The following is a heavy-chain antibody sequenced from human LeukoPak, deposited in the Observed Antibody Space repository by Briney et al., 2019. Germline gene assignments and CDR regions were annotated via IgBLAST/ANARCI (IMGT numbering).Heavy chain of an antibody. CDR2: IYTSGST. J-gene: IGHJ5*02. Sequence: SETLSHTCTVSGGSIDTYYWSWIRQPPGKGLEWIGCIYTSGSTVYNPSLKSRVTISADTSKKQFSLKVTSVTAADSAVYYCARSRSYSSTWYNPWGQGTLVTVSS. V-gene: IGHV4-4*09. CDR3: ARSRSYSSTWYNP. CDR1: GGSIDTYY. D-gene: IGHD6-13*01.